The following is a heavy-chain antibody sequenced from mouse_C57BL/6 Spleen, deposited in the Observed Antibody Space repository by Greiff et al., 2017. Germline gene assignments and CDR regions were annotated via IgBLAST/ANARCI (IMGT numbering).Heavy chain of an antibody. Sequence: QVQLQQSGAELVKPGASVTISCKASGYAFSSYWMNWVKPRPGKGLEGIGQIYPGDGDTNYNGKFKGKAPLTADKSSSTAYMQLSSLTSEDSAVYFCASPYAMDYWGQGTSVTVSS. CDR3: ASPYAMDY. V-gene: IGHV1-80*01. CDR1: GYAFSSYW. CDR2: IYPGDGDT. J-gene: IGHJ4*01.